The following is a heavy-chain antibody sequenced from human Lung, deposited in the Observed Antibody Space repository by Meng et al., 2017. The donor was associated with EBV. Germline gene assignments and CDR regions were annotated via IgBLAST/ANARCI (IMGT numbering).Heavy chain of an antibody. CDR1: GDSVSSSSAA. J-gene: IGHJ2*01. Sequence: QVQLQQSCPGLVKPQPPLSLSCVSAGDSVSSSSAAWTWIRQSPSRGLEWLGRTYYRSKWYNDYAVFVKSRITINPDTSKNQFSLQLNSVTPEDTAVYYCARGATSVFDLWGRGTLVTVSS. V-gene: IGHV6-1*01. CDR3: ARGATSVFDL. CDR2: TYYRSKWYN.